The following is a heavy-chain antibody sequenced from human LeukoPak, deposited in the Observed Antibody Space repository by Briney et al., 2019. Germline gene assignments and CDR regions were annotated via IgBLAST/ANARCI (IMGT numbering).Heavy chain of an antibody. Sequence: GGSLRLSRAASGFIFSDYWMHWVRQGPGERPVWVARVNSDGSGTNYPDSVKGRFTISRDNAKNTVFLQMNSLRAEDTAVYYCARVSYEWGSYIDYWGQGTLVTVSS. J-gene: IGHJ4*02. CDR2: VNSDGSGT. CDR3: ARVSYEWGSYIDY. V-gene: IGHV3-74*01. D-gene: IGHD3-16*01. CDR1: GFIFSDYW.